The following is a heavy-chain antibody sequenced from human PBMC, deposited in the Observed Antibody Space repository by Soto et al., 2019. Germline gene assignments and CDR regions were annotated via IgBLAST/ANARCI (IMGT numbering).Heavy chain of an antibody. CDR3: AGGSGWESDS. D-gene: IGHD6-19*01. CDR2: IKQDGGEK. V-gene: IGHV3-7*05. CDR1: EFTFSTYW. Sequence: EVQLVESGGGLVQPGGSLRLSCAISEFTFSTYWMTWVRQAPGKGLEWVAIIKQDGGEKNYLESVRGRFIISRDNAKKSLYLEMNSLRAEDTAVYYCAGGSGWESDSWGQGTLVTVSA. J-gene: IGHJ4*02.